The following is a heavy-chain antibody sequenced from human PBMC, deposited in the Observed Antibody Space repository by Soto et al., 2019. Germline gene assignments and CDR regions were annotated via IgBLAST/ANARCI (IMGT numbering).Heavy chain of an antibody. J-gene: IGHJ4*02. CDR3: ARGRGYYYGSGSYYDLFS. CDR2: INHSGST. V-gene: IGHV4-34*01. CDR1: GGSFSGYY. Sequence: QVQLQQWGAGLLKPSETLSLTCAVYGGSFSGYYWSWIRQPPGKGLEWVGEINHSGSTNYNPSLKSRVTISVDTSKIQFSLKLSSVTAADTAVYYCARGRGYYYGSGSYYDLFSGGQGTLVTVSS. D-gene: IGHD3-10*01.